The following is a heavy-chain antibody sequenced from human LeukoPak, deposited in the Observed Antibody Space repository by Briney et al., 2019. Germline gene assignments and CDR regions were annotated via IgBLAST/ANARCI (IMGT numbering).Heavy chain of an antibody. J-gene: IGHJ5*02. CDR1: GFIFSDYY. Sequence: PGGSLRLSCAASGFIFSDYYINWIRQAPGKGLEWLSYISNSGDIISYADSVKGRFTISRDNAKNSLYLQMNSLRAEDTAVYYCARGQARLAWFDPWGQGTLVTVSS. D-gene: IGHD6-19*01. CDR3: ARGQARLAWFDP. V-gene: IGHV3-11*04. CDR2: ISNSGDII.